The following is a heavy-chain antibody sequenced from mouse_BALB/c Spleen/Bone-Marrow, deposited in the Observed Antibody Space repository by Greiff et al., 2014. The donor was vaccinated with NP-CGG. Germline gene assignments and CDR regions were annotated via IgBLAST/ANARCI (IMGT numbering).Heavy chain of an antibody. Sequence: DVQLQESGAELVKPGASVKLSCTASGFNIKDTYMHWVKQRPEQGLEWIGRIDPAKVNTKYDPKFQGKATITADTSSNTAYLQLSSLTSEDTAVYYCASYVYGYYFDYWGQGTTLTVSS. CDR3: ASYVYGYYFDY. CDR1: GFNIKDTY. CDR2: IDPAKVNT. D-gene: IGHD1-1*01. J-gene: IGHJ2*01. V-gene: IGHV14-3*02.